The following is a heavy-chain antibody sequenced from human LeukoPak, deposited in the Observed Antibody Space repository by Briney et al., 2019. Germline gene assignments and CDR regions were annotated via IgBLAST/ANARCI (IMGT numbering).Heavy chain of an antibody. V-gene: IGHV3-53*01. CDR3: ARGSGWLDY. Sequence: GGSLRLSCAASGFTVSNTFMSWVRQAPGKGLEWVSVIYSVGTTYYADSVKGRFTISRDNSKNTLYLQMNSLRAEDAAVYYCARGSGWLDYWGQGTLVTVSS. J-gene: IGHJ4*02. D-gene: IGHD6-19*01. CDR1: GFTVSNTF. CDR2: IYSVGTT.